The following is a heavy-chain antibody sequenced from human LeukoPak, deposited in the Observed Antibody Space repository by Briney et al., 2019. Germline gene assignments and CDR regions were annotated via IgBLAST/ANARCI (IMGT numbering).Heavy chain of an antibody. CDR2: IYYSGST. CDR3: ASEATPTYYDILTGYYNVYGMDV. V-gene: IGHV4-59*01. J-gene: IGHJ6*02. D-gene: IGHD3-9*01. Sequence: SETLSLTCTVSGGSISSYYWSGIRQPPGKGLEWVGYIYYSGSTNYNPSLKSRVTISGDTYKNQFSLQLSSVPAADTAVYYCASEATPTYYDILTGYYNVYGMDVWGQGTTVTVSS. CDR1: GGSISSYY.